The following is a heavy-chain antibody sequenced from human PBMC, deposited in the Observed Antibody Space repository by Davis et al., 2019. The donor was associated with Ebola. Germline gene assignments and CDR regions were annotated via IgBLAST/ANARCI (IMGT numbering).Heavy chain of an antibody. V-gene: IGHV3-21*04. CDR3: ARWSVVIPFDY. CDR2: ISSSSSYI. J-gene: IGHJ4*02. CDR1: GFTFSSYS. D-gene: IGHD3-22*01. Sequence: GESLKISCAASGFTFSSYSMNWVRQAPGKGLEWVSSISSSSSYIYYADSVKGRFTISRDNAKNSLYLQMNSLRAEDTAVYYCARWSVVIPFDYWGQGTLVTVSS.